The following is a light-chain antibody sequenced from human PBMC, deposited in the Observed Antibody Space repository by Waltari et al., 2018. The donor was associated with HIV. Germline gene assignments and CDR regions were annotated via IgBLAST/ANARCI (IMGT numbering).Light chain of an antibody. V-gene: IGKV3D-11*02. J-gene: IGKJ3*01. CDR3: QQRSNWH. CDR1: QSISSY. CDR2: ESS. Sequence: EIVLTQSPATLSLSPGERATLPCRASQSISSYLAWYQQKPGQAPRLLIYESSNRASGIPARFSGSGAGTDFTLTISSLEPEDFALYYCQQRSNWHFGPGTKVDIK.